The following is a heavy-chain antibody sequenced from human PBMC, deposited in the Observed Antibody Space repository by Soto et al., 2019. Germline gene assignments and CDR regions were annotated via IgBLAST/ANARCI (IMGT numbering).Heavy chain of an antibody. V-gene: IGHV1-69*02. CDR2: INPIVSMS. J-gene: IGHJ4*02. CDR3: AASYGSGYRAFDY. Sequence: QVQLVQSGTEVKKPGSSVKVSCKASGDTFSFYTINWVRQAPGLGLEWVGRINPIVSMSNYAQKFQGRVSRTADKSASTAYMELRSLRSDDTAMYFWAASYGSGYRAFDYWGQGALVIVSS. D-gene: IGHD3-10*01. CDR1: GDTFSFYT.